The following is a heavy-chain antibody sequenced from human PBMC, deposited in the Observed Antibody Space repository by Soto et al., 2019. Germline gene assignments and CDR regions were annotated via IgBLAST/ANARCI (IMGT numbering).Heavy chain of an antibody. CDR3: ARDAYYYGSGSYSYFDY. D-gene: IGHD3-10*01. J-gene: IGHJ4*02. CDR2: IYYSGST. V-gene: IGHV4-31*03. Sequence: QVQLQESGPGLVKPSQTLSLTCTVSGGSISSGGYYWSWIRQHPGKGLEWIGYIYYSGSTYYNPSLKSRVTISVDTSKNQCSRKLSSVTAADTAVYYCARDAYYYGSGSYSYFDYWGQGTLVTVSS. CDR1: GGSISSGGYY.